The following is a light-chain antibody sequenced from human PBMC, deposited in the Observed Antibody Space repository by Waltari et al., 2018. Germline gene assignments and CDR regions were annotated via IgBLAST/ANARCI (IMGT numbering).Light chain of an antibody. V-gene: IGLV2-14*01. CDR3: SSYTSSSTWV. J-gene: IGLJ3*02. Sequence: QSALTQPASVSGSPGQSITISCTGTSSDVGGYNYVSWYQQHPGKAPKLMISDVSKRPSGFSNRFTGSKSDNTASLTSSGLQAEDEADYYCSSYTSSSTWVFGGGTKLTVL. CDR2: DVS. CDR1: SSDVGGYNY.